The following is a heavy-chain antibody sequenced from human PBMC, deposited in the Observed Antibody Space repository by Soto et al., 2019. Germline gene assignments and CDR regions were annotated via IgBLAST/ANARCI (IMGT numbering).Heavy chain of an antibody. CDR3: VLRGIGVVINRWVDV. CDR1: GYTLTELS. V-gene: IGHV1-24*01. CDR2: FDPEDGET. D-gene: IGHD3-3*01. Sequence: ASVKVSCKVSGYTLTELSMHWVRQAPRKGLEWMGGFDPEDGETIYAQKFQGRVTMTEDTSTDTAYMELSSLRSEDTAVYYCVLRGIGVVINRWVDVWGQGTTVTVSS. J-gene: IGHJ6*02.